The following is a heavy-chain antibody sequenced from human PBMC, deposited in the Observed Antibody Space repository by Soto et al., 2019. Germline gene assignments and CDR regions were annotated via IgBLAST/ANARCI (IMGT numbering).Heavy chain of an antibody. CDR3: ARHRDVVVVAVTQVYYYGMDV. D-gene: IGHD2-15*01. Sequence: PGETLKISCESSGYTFAYYWIGWVRQVPGKGLEWMGRIDPSDSYTNYSPSFQGHVTISADKSISTAYLQWSSLKASDTAMYYCARHRDVVVVAVTQVYYYGMDVWGQGTTVTVSS. J-gene: IGHJ6*02. V-gene: IGHV5-10-1*01. CDR2: IDPSDSYT. CDR1: GYTFAYYW.